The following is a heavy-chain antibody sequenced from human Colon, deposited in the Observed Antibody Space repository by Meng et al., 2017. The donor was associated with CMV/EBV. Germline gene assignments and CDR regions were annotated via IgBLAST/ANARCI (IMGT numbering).Heavy chain of an antibody. D-gene: IGHD3-22*01. CDR3: ARGYFYDNSDRYYFDY. CDR1: RLTFYSYG. J-gene: IGHJ4*02. CDR2: ISYDRSNE. Sequence: SRLTFYSYGRHWVHQAPGKGLEWVSLISYDRSNEYYSDSVKGRFTIFRDNSENTLYLQMNSLRPEDTAVYYCARGYFYDNSDRYYFDYWGQGTLVTVSS. V-gene: IGHV3-30*03.